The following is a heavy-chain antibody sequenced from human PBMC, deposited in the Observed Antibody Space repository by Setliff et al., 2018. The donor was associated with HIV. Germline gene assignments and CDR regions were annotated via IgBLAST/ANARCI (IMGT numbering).Heavy chain of an antibody. V-gene: IGHV7-4-1*02. CDR2: INSNTGNP. D-gene: IGHD6-19*01. Sequence: GASVKVSCKASGYTFTSYPMNWVRQAPGRGLEWMGWINSNTGNPTYAQGFTGRFVFSLDTSVSTAYLQISSLKAEDTAVYYCARGSGGAAAEIYRSFDYWGQGTLVTVSS. J-gene: IGHJ4*02. CDR1: GYTFTSYP. CDR3: ARGSGGAAAEIYRSFDY.